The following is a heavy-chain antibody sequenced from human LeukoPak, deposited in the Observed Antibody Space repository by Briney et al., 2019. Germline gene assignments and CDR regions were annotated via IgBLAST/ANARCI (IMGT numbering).Heavy chain of an antibody. CDR3: ARTFPDGYSSSLAGFDY. CDR2: MNPNSGNT. J-gene: IGHJ4*02. D-gene: IGHD6-13*01. V-gene: IGHV1-8*01. Sequence: ASVKVSCKASGYTFTSYDINWVRQATGQGLEWMGWMNPNSGNTGYAQKFQGRVTMTRNTSISTAYMELSSLRSEDTAVYYCARTFPDGYSSSLAGFDYWGQGTLVTVSS. CDR1: GYTFTSYD.